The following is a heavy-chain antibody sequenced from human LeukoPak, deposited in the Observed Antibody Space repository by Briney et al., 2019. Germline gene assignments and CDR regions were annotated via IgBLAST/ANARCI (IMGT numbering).Heavy chain of an antibody. CDR3: AADETGYSSSCHWGGCDTFDI. V-gene: IGHV1-58*02. J-gene: IGHJ3*02. CDR1: GFTFSSSA. Sequence: GASVKVSCKASGFTFSSSAMQWVRQARGQRLEWIGWIVVGSGNTNYAQKFQERVSIIRDMSTSTAYMELSSLRSEDTAVYYCAADETGYSSSCHWGGCDTFDIWGQGTMVTVSS. D-gene: IGHD6-13*01. CDR2: IVVGSGNT.